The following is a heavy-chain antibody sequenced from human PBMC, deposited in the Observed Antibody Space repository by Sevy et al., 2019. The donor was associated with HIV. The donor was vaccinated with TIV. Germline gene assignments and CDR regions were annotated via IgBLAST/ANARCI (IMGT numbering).Heavy chain of an antibody. D-gene: IGHD6-13*01. CDR3: ARDLFSSSWYNYYYYGMDV. V-gene: IGHV3-64*01. Sequence: GGSLRLSCAASGFTFSSYAMHWVRQAPGKGLEYVSAISTNGGSTYYSNSVKGRFTISRDNSKNTLYLQMGSLRAEDMAVYYCARDLFSSSWYNYYYYGMDVWGQGTTVTVS. CDR1: GFTFSSYA. CDR2: ISTNGGST. J-gene: IGHJ6*02.